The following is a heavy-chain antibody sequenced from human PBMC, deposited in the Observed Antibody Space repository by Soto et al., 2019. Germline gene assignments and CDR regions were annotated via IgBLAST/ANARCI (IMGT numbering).Heavy chain of an antibody. D-gene: IGHD3-3*01. V-gene: IGHV4-31*03. CDR3: ARANTIFGVVIPGAFDI. J-gene: IGHJ3*02. CDR1: GGSISSGGYY. Sequence: TSETLSLTCTVSGGSISSGGYYWSWIRQHPXKGLEWIGYIYYSGSTYYNPSLKSRVTISVDTSKNQFSLKLSSVTAADTAVYYCARANTIFGVVIPGAFDIWGQGPMVTVSS. CDR2: IYYSGST.